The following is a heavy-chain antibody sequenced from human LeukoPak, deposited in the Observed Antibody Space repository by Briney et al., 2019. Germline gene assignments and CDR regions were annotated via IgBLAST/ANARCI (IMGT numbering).Heavy chain of an antibody. CDR2: IYSGGSK. J-gene: IGHJ4*02. Sequence: GGSLRLSCAASGFTVSSNYMSWVRQAPGKGLEWVSVIYSGGSKYYADSVKGRFTISRDNSKNTLYLQMNSLRAEDTAVYYCARAGSPAYGSGSYYLGYFDYWGQGTLVTVSS. CDR3: ARAGSPAYGSGSYYLGYFDY. CDR1: GFTVSSNY. V-gene: IGHV3-53*01. D-gene: IGHD3-10*01.